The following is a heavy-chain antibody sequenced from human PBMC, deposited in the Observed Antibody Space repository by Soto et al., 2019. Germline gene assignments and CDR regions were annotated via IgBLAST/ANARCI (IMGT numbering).Heavy chain of an antibody. CDR1: GGSISSVSYN. J-gene: IGHJ4*02. CDR3: ARPDYAGGYFDY. CDR2: IHYSGST. V-gene: IGHV4-39*01. D-gene: IGHD4-17*01. Sequence: QLQLQESGPGLVKPSETLSLTCTVSGGSISSVSYNWGWIRQPPGKGLEWIGNIHYSGSTYYNPSLKSRATISADTSKNQYSLKLSSVTAAGTAVYYCARPDYAGGYFDYWGQGTLVTVSS.